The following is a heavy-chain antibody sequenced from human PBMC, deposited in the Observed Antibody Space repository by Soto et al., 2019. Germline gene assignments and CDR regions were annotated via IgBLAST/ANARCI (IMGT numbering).Heavy chain of an antibody. V-gene: IGHV4-34*01. CDR1: GGSFSGYY. CDR2: INVSGKT. D-gene: IGHD3-16*02. Sequence: SETLSLTCAVSGGSFSGYYLNWLRQSPGNGLEWMGEINVSGKTKYNPSLKRRLTLSLDTSTNRFSLKLSSVSAADTAVSSCARVSTPAPIMRGAGIGWFAPWGQGTLVPVSS. CDR3: ARVSTPAPIMRGAGIGWFAP. J-gene: IGHJ5*02.